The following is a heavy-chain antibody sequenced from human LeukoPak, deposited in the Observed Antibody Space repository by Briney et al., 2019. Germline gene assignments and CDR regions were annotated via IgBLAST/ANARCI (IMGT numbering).Heavy chain of an antibody. J-gene: IGHJ4*02. D-gene: IGHD2-2*01. Sequence: SETLSLTCAVYGGSFSGYYWSWIRQPPGKGLEWIGEINHSGSTNYNPSLKSRVTISVDTSKNQFSLKLSSVTAADTAVYYCARLVVVVPAAIPDYWGQGTLVTVSS. CDR1: GGSFSGYY. CDR2: INHSGST. V-gene: IGHV4-34*01. CDR3: ARLVVVVPAAIPDY.